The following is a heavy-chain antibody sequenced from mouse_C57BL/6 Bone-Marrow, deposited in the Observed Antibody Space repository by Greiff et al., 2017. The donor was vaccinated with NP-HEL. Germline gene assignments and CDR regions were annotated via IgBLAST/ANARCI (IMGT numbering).Heavy chain of an antibody. CDR3: ARRWRFDY. CDR1: GYTFTSYT. D-gene: IGHD1-1*01. Sequence: QVQLQQSGAELARPGASVKMSCKASGYTFTSYTMPWVKQRPGQGLEWIGYINPSSGYTKYNQKFKDKATLTADKSSSTAYMQLSSLTSEDSAVYYCARRWRFDYWGKGTTLTVSS. J-gene: IGHJ2*01. CDR2: INPSSGYT. V-gene: IGHV1-4*01.